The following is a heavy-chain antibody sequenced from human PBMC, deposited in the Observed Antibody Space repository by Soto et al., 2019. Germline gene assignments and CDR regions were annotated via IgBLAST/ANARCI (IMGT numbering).Heavy chain of an antibody. V-gene: IGHV1-69*01. J-gene: IGHJ5*02. CDR3: ARESPSGYYGKNWFDP. D-gene: IGHD3-3*01. Sequence: QVQLVQSGAEVKKPGSSVKVSCTASGGTFSSYAISWVRQAPGQGLEWMGGIIPIFGTANYAQKFQGRVTITADESTSTAYMELSSLRSEDTAVYYCARESPSGYYGKNWFDPWGQGTLVTVSS. CDR1: GGTFSSYA. CDR2: IIPIFGTA.